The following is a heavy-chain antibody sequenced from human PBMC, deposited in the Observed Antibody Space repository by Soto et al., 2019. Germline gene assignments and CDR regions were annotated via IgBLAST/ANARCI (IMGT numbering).Heavy chain of an antibody. V-gene: IGHV3-64D*08. CDR2: ISGSGGST. CDR1: RCS. Sequence: RCSLYHEHQAPGKGLEYVSAISGSGGSTYYADSVKGRFTISRDNSKNTLYLQMSSLRAEDTAVYYCVKQGTRTLFRGRFDCWGQGTLVTVSS. J-gene: IGHJ4*02. CDR3: VKQGTRTLFRGRFDC. D-gene: IGHD3-9*01.